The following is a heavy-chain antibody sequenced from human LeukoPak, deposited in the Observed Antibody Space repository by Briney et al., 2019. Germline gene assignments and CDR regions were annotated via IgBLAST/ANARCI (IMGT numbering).Heavy chain of an antibody. Sequence: GGSLRLSCVASGFTFSEYWMRWVRQARGKGVEWVANIKQDGSEKFYGDSVKGRFTISREKAKKSVYVKINSLRDEDRGVYYCARDGRFSYGAFDIWGQGTMVTVSS. CDR1: GFTFSEYW. V-gene: IGHV3-7*01. CDR2: IKQDGSEK. D-gene: IGHD3-3*01. CDR3: ARDGRFSYGAFDI. J-gene: IGHJ3*02.